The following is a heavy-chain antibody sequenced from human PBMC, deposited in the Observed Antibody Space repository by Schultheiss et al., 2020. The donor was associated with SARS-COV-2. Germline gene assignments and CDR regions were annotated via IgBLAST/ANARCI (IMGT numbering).Heavy chain of an antibody. CDR1: GGSISSSSYY. D-gene: IGHD3-16*02. Sequence: SETLSLTCTVSGGSISSSSYYWGWIRQPPGKGLEWIGSIYYSGSTYYNPSLKSRVTISVDTSKNQFSLKLSSVTAADTAVYYCARDPEVIAAFDIWGQGTMVTVSS. J-gene: IGHJ3*02. CDR3: ARDPEVIAAFDI. V-gene: IGHV4-39*02. CDR2: IYYSGST.